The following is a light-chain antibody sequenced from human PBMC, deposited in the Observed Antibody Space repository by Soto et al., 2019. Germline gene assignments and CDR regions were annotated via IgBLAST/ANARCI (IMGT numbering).Light chain of an antibody. J-gene: IGLJ3*02. V-gene: IGLV1-40*01. CDR1: RSNIGAGYD. CDR2: GST. Sequence: QLVLTQPPSVSGAPGQRVTISCTGSRSNIGAGYDVHWYQQRPGTAPKLLIFGSTNRPSGVPDRLSGSKSGTSASLAITGLQAEDEADDYCQSFDSGLSAWVFGVGTKLTVL. CDR3: QSFDSGLSAWV.